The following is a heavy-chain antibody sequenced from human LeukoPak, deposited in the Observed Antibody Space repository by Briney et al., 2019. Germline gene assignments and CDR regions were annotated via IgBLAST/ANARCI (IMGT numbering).Heavy chain of an antibody. CDR2: IKEDGRQT. Sequence: PGGSLRLSCVASGFTFSTHWVSWVRQAPGKGREWVANIKEDGRQTDYVDSVRGRFTISIDNPKNSVFLQTNSLRAYDTAVYYFSTQLMLLVLGGEGTLVTVSS. CDR1: GFTFSTHW. CDR3: STQLMLLVL. V-gene: IGHV3-7*03. J-gene: IGHJ4*02. D-gene: IGHD1-26*01.